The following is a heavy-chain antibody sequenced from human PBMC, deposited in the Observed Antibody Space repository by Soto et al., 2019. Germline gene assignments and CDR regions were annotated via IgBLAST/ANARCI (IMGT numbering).Heavy chain of an antibody. CDR1: SGSIGSSNW. D-gene: IGHD3-16*02. V-gene: IGHV4-4*02. CDR2: IYHSGST. Sequence: SETLSLTCAVSSGSIGSSNWWSWVRQPPGKGLEWIGEIYHSGSTNYNPSLKSRVTISVDKSKNQFSLKLSSVTAADTAVYYCARYTLRGQLSLPLGELSLYSYAGIEAWGQGPLLTLS. CDR3: ARYTLRGQLSLPLGELSLYSYAGIEA. J-gene: IGHJ3*01.